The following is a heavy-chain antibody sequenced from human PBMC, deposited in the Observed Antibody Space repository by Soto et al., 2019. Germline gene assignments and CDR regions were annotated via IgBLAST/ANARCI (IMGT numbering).Heavy chain of an antibody. J-gene: IGHJ5*02. V-gene: IGHV3-30*18. CDR2: ISHDGSNK. Sequence: QVELVESGGGVVQPGRSLILSCAASRFTFSTYAMHWVRQAPGKGLAWVAVISHDGSNKYYEDSVKGRFTISRDNSKNTLYLQMNSLREEDTAIYYCAKDGSSWYGVRWFDPWGQGILVTVSS. D-gene: IGHD6-13*01. CDR3: AKDGSSWYGVRWFDP. CDR1: RFTFSTYA.